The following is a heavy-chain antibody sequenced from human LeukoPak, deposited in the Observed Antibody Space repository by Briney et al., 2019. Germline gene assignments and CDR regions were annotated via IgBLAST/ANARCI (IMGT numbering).Heavy chain of an antibody. V-gene: IGHV3-30*03. CDR1: GFTFSNYG. D-gene: IGHD5-12*01. CDR3: ARDAREIVAIDY. CDR2: ISYDGSDR. J-gene: IGHJ4*02. Sequence: GGSLRLSCVASGFTFSNYGMHWVRQAPGKGLEWVAVISYDGSDRYYADSVKGRFTISRDNSKNTLYLQMNSLRAEDTAVYYCARDAREIVAIDYWGQGTLVTVSS.